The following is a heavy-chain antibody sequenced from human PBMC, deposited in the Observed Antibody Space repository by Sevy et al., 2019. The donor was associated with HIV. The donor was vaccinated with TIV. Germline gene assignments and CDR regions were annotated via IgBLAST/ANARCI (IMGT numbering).Heavy chain of an antibody. Sequence: ASVKVSCKASGGTFSSYAISWVRQAPGQGLEWMGGIIPIFGTANYAQNFQGRVTITADESTSTAYMELSSLRSEDTAVYYCARDLLYSSSQDAFDIWGQGTMVTVSS. CDR2: IIPIFGTA. D-gene: IGHD6-6*01. J-gene: IGHJ3*02. CDR3: ARDLLYSSSQDAFDI. V-gene: IGHV1-69*13. CDR1: GGTFSSYA.